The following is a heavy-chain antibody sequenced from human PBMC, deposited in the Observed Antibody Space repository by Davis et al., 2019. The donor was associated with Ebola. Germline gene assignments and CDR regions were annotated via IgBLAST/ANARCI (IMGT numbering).Heavy chain of an antibody. CDR3: ARETLIGSSTSFYYYYGMDV. Sequence: MPGGSLRLSCAVSGGSISSSNWWSWVRQPPGKGLEWIGEIYQSGSTNYNPSLKSRVTISIDTSKNQFSLKLSSVTAADTAVYYCARETLIGSSTSFYYYYGMDVWGQGTTVTVSS. CDR1: GGSISSSNW. V-gene: IGHV4-4*02. CDR2: IYQSGST. D-gene: IGHD2-2*01. J-gene: IGHJ6*02.